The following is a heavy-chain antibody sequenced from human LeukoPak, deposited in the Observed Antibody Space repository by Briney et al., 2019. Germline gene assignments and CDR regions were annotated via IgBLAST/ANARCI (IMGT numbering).Heavy chain of an antibody. D-gene: IGHD2-2*01. CDR3: AGYSYCSTTSCSPDY. V-gene: IGHV4-39*01. CDR1: GGSISSSSHY. CDR2: VYYSGST. Sequence: SETLSLTCTVSGGSISSSSHYWGWIRQPQGKGLEWIGSVYYSGSTYYNPSLKSRVTISVDTSNNQFSLKLSSVTAADTAVYYCAGYSYCSTTSCSPDYWGQGTLVTVSS. J-gene: IGHJ4*02.